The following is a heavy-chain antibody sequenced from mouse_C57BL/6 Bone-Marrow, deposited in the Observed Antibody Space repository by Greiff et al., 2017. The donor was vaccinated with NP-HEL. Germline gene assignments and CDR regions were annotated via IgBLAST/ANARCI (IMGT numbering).Heavy chain of an antibody. D-gene: IGHD1-1*01. CDR3: ARWGTKRDWFAY. Sequence: QVHVKQSGAELARPGASVKLSCKASGYTFTSYGISWVKQRTGQGLEWIGEIYPRSGNTYYNEKFKGKATLTADKSSSTAYMELRSLTSEDSAVYFCARWGTKRDWFAYWGQGTLVTVSA. V-gene: IGHV1-81*01. J-gene: IGHJ3*01. CDR2: IYPRSGNT. CDR1: GYTFTSYG.